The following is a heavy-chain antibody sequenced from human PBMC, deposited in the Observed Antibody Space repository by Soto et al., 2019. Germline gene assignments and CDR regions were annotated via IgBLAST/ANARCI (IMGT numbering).Heavy chain of an antibody. J-gene: IGHJ6*02. CDR2: IWYDGSNK. Sequence: GSLRLSCAASGFTFSIYGMHWVRQAPGKGLEWVAVIWYDGSNKYYADSVKGRFTISRDNSKNTLYLQMNSLRAEDTAVYYCARVALQLERQKRGMDVWGQGTTVTVSS. CDR3: ARVALQLERQKRGMDV. V-gene: IGHV3-33*01. D-gene: IGHD1-1*01. CDR1: GFTFSIYG.